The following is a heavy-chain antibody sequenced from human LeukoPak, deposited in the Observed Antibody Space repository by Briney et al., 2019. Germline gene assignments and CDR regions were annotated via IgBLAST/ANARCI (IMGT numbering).Heavy chain of an antibody. Sequence: PGGSLRLSCAASGFTFSSYEMNWVRQAPGKGLEWVSYISSSGSTIYYADSVKGRFTISRDTAKNSLYLQMNSLRAEDTAVYYCSRRDEKRGVFDFWGQGTMVTVSS. CDR2: ISSSGSTI. D-gene: IGHD5-24*01. V-gene: IGHV3-48*03. CDR1: GFTFSSYE. CDR3: SRRDEKRGVFDF. J-gene: IGHJ3*01.